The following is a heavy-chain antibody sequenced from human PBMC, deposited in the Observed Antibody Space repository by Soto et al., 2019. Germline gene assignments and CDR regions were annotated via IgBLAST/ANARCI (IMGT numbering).Heavy chain of an antibody. D-gene: IGHD2-8*01. CDR1: GGTFSSYA. CDR2: IIPIFGTA. V-gene: IGHV1-69*13. CDR3: ARDSRGVHWTHYGMEV. J-gene: IGHJ6*02. Sequence: SVKVSCKASGGTFSSYAISWVRQAPGQGLEWMGWIIPIFGTANYAQKFQGRVTITADESTSTAYMELSSLRSEDTAVYYCARDSRGVHWTHYGMEVWGQGTTLTASS.